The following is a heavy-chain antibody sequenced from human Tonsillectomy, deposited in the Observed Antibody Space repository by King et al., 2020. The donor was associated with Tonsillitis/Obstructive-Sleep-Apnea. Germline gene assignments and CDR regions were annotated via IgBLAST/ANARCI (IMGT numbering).Heavy chain of an antibody. CDR3: ASYVSDSSGYYSPFDY. Sequence: VQLVESGAEVKKPGESLKISCKGSGNSFTSYWIGWVRQMPGKGLEWMGIIYPGDSDTRYSPSFQGQVTISADKSTSTAYLQWSSLKASDTAMYYCASYVSDSSGYYSPFDYWGQGTLVTVSS. V-gene: IGHV5-51*03. CDR1: GNSFTSYW. CDR2: IYPGDSDT. J-gene: IGHJ4*02. D-gene: IGHD3-22*01.